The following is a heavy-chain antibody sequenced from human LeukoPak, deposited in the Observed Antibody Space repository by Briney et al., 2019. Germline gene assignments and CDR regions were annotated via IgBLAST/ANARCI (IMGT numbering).Heavy chain of an antibody. CDR3: ARPLFGAISPGY. J-gene: IGHJ4*02. CDR2: IKEDGSET. D-gene: IGHD3-10*01. Sequence: GGSLRLSCAASGFTFSSHWMTWVRQAPGRGLEGVANIKEDGSETFYGDSVKGRFTISRDNAENSLNLQMNNLGPEDTAMYYCARPLFGAISPGYWGQGTLVTVSS. V-gene: IGHV3-7*01. CDR1: GFTFSSHW.